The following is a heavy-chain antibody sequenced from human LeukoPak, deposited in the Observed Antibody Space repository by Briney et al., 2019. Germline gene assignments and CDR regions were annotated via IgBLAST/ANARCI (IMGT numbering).Heavy chain of an antibody. Sequence: GGSLRLSCAASGFTFSSYGMHWVRQAPGKGLEWVAVISYDGSNKYYADSVKGRFTISRDNSKNTLYLQMNSLGAEDTAVYYCAKGVRRYYDSSGYPYPQDWYFDLWGRGTLVTVSS. J-gene: IGHJ2*01. V-gene: IGHV3-30*18. CDR2: ISYDGSNK. CDR1: GFTFSSYG. CDR3: AKGVRRYYDSSGYPYPQDWYFDL. D-gene: IGHD3-22*01.